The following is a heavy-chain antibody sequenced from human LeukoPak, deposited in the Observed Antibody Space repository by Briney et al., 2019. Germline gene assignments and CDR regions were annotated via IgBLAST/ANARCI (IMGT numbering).Heavy chain of an antibody. V-gene: IGHV3-23*01. Sequence: GGSLRLSCAASGFTFSSYAMSWVRQAPGKGLEWVSAISGSGGSTYYADSVKGRFTISRDNSKNTLYLQMNSLRAEDTAVYYCAKDLYGDYFKAFYYYGMDVWGQGTTVTVSS. CDR3: AKDLYGDYFKAFYYYGMDV. J-gene: IGHJ6*02. CDR1: GFTFSSYA. CDR2: ISGSGGST. D-gene: IGHD4-17*01.